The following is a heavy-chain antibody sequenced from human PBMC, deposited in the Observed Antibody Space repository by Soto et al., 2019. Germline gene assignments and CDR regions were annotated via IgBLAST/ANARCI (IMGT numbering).Heavy chain of an antibody. Sequence: PSETLSLTCTVSGGSISSGDYYWSWIRQPPGKGLEWIGYIYYSGSTYYNPSLKSRVTISVDTSKNQFSLKLSSVTAADTAVYYCARVGTYCGGDCYFSGKTLDYWGQGTLVTVSS. V-gene: IGHV4-30-4*01. CDR1: GGSISSGDYY. CDR2: IYYSGST. CDR3: ARVGTYCGGDCYFSGKTLDY. J-gene: IGHJ4*02. D-gene: IGHD2-21*02.